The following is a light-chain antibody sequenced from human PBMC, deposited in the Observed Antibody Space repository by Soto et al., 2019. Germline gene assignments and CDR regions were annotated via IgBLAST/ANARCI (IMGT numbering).Light chain of an antibody. CDR2: DVS. J-gene: IGLJ3*02. Sequence: QSALTQPRSVSGSPGQSVTISCTGTSSDVGGYNYVSWYQQHPGKAPKLMIYDVSKRPSGVPDRFSGSKSGNTASLTISGLQAEDEADYYSCSYAGSYTNWVFGGGTKLTVL. CDR1: SSDVGGYNY. V-gene: IGLV2-11*01. CDR3: CSYAGSYTNWV.